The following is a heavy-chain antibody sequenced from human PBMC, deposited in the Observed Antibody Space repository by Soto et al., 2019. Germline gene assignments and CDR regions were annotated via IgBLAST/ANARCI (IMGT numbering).Heavy chain of an antibody. Sequence: EVQLLESGGGLVQPGGSLRLSCAGSGFTFSSHAVSWVRQAPGKGLECVSSITNTGGSTYYADSVKGRFTISRDNSKSTVYLQMNSLRAKDTAVYYCAKAGYGSGSYYTLSFDYWGQGSLVTVSS. D-gene: IGHD3-10*01. CDR1: GFTFSSHA. CDR2: ITNTGGST. J-gene: IGHJ4*02. CDR3: AKAGYGSGSYYTLSFDY. V-gene: IGHV3-23*01.